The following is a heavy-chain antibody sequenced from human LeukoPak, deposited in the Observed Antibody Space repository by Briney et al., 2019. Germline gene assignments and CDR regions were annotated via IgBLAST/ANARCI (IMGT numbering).Heavy chain of an antibody. V-gene: IGHV1-69*02. D-gene: IGHD6-19*01. Sequence: SVKVSCKASGGTFSNYNINWARQAPGQGLEWMGRVIPLLGITNYAQSFLDRVTLTADKSTSTAYMELSSLTSEDTAVYYCARVQVAVAGTKANAFDVWGQGTTVTVSS. J-gene: IGHJ3*01. CDR1: GGTFSNYN. CDR2: VIPLLGIT. CDR3: ARVQVAVAGTKANAFDV.